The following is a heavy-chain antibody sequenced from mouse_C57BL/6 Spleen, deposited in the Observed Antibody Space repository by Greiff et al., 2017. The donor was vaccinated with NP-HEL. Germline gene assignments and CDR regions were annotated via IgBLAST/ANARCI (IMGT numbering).Heavy chain of an antibody. Sequence: QVQLQQSGAELVKPGASVKISCKASGYAFSSYWMNWVKQRPGKGLEWIGQIYPGDGDTNYNGKFKGKATLTADKSSSTAYMQLSSLTSEDSAVYFCARGGGGSSAWYFDVWGTGTTVTVSS. CDR2: IYPGDGDT. J-gene: IGHJ1*03. CDR1: GYAFSSYW. D-gene: IGHD1-1*01. V-gene: IGHV1-80*01. CDR3: ARGGGGSSAWYFDV.